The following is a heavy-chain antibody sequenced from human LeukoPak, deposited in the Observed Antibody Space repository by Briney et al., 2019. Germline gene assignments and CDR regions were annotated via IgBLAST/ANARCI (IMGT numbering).Heavy chain of an antibody. CDR1: GGSLSGYY. V-gene: IGHV4-34*01. J-gene: IGHJ5*02. Sequence: PSETLYLTCAVYGGSLSGYYWSWIRQPPGKGLEWIGEINHSGSTNYNPSLRSRVTISVDTSKNQFSLKLSSVTAADTAVYYCARETSFFGVVITNWFDPWGQGTLVTVSS. CDR2: INHSGST. D-gene: IGHD3-3*01. CDR3: ARETSFFGVVITNWFDP.